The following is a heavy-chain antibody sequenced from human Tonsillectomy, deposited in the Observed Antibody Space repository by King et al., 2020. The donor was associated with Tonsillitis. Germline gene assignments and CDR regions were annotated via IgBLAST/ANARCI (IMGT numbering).Heavy chain of an antibody. CDR3: AKTSYSSSFGLDV. CDR1: GFTFSNYA. V-gene: IGHV3-23*04. CDR2: IVGSGAGT. J-gene: IGHJ6*02. Sequence: EVQLVESGGGLVQPGGSLRLSCAASGFTFSNYAMNWVRQAPGKGLEWVSGIVGSGAGTYYADSVKGRFTISRDNSKNTLYLQMNSLRADDTAVYYCAKTSYSSSFGLDVWRQGTTVTVPS. D-gene: IGHD6-6*01.